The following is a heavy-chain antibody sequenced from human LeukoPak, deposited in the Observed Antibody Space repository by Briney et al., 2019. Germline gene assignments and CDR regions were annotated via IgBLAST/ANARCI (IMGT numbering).Heavy chain of an antibody. D-gene: IGHD3-9*01. J-gene: IGHJ6*03. CDR1: GFTFSSYW. V-gene: IGHV3-74*01. CDR3: ARGYDTGGYYYYMDV. Sequence: PGGSLRLSCAASGFTFSSYWMHWVRQAPGKGLVWVSRINSDGSSTSYADSVKGRSTISRDNAKNTLYLQMNSLRAEDTALYYCARGYDTGGYYYYMDVWGKGTTVTVSS. CDR2: INSDGSST.